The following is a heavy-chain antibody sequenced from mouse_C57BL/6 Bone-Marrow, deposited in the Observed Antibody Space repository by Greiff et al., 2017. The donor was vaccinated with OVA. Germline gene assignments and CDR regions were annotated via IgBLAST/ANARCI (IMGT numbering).Heavy chain of an antibody. D-gene: IGHD2-4*01. J-gene: IGHJ1*03. Sequence: VQLQQSGPELVKPGASVKISCKASGYAFSSSWMNWVKQRPGKGLEWIGRIYPGDGDTNYNGKFKGKATLTADKSSSTAYMQLSSLTSEDSAVYFCERFYYDYGSPYWYFGGWGTATTVTVSS. V-gene: IGHV1-82*01. CDR3: ERFYYDYGSPYWYFGG. CDR1: GYAFSSSW. CDR2: IYPGDGDT.